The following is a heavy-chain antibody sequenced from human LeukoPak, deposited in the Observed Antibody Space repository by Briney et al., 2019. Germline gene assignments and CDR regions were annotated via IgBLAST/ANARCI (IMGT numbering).Heavy chain of an antibody. Sequence: GASVKVSCKASGYTFTGYYMHWVRQAPGQGLEWMGWINPNSGGTNYAQKFQGRVTMTRDTSISTAYMELSRLRSDDTAVYYCARGHYDILTGYYYYYGMDVWGQGTTVTVSS. CDR1: GYTFTGYY. CDR2: INPNSGGT. D-gene: IGHD3-9*01. J-gene: IGHJ6*02. V-gene: IGHV1-2*02. CDR3: ARGHYDILTGYYYYYGMDV.